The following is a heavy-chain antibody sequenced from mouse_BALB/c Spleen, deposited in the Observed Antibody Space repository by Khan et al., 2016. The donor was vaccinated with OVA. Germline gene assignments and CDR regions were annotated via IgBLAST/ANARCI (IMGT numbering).Heavy chain of an antibody. CDR1: GYSFTTYY. Sequence: EVQLVESGPELMKPGTSVKISCKASGYSFTTYYIHWVMQSHGKSLEWIGYIDPFSGDTTFNQKFKGTATLTVAKSSSTAYIHLSNLTSEDSAIYYCTRHGYVAWFTYWGQGTLVTVSA. CDR3: TRHGYVAWFTY. CDR2: IDPFSGDT. J-gene: IGHJ3*01. D-gene: IGHD2-2*01. V-gene: IGHV1S135*01.